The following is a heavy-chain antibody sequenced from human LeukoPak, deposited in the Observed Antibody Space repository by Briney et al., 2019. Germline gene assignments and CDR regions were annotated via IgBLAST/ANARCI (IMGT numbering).Heavy chain of an antibody. Sequence: SVKVSCKTSGGIFNSYAISWVRQAPGQGLEWWGGIIPIFETANYAQKFQGRVTISADESTSTAYMELSSLRSEDTAMYYCARGSQEVRGLFMTPYYYYDMHVWGKGTTVTVSS. J-gene: IGHJ6*04. CDR1: GGIFNSYA. CDR2: IIPIFETA. V-gene: IGHV1-69*13. CDR3: ARGSQEVRGLFMTPYYYYDMHV. D-gene: IGHD3-10*01.